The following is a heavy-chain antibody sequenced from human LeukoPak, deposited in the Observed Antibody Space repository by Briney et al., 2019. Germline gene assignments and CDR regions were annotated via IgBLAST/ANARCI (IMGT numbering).Heavy chain of an antibody. Sequence: SETLSLTCAVYGGSFSAYYWSWIRQPPGKGLEWIGEINHSGSTNYNPSLKSRVTISVDTSKNQFSLKLSSVTAADTAVYYCARGGIAAAGKAEVDYWGQGTLVTVSS. CDR3: ARGGIAAAGKAEVDY. V-gene: IGHV4-34*01. CDR1: GGSFSAYY. J-gene: IGHJ4*02. D-gene: IGHD6-13*01. CDR2: INHSGST.